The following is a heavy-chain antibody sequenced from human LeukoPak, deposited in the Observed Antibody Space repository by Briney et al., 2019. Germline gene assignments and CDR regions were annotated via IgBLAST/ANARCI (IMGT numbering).Heavy chain of an antibody. CDR1: GFTFSTCA. Sequence: GGSLRLSCAASGFTFSTCAMSWVRQAPGKGLEWVSTISGGGRSTDYADSVKGLFTISRDNSKNTLYLQMNSLRAEDTAVYYCAKVGPRDGYREYYFDYWGQGTLVTVSS. D-gene: IGHD5-24*01. V-gene: IGHV3-23*01. CDR3: AKVGPRDGYREYYFDY. J-gene: IGHJ4*02. CDR2: ISGGGRST.